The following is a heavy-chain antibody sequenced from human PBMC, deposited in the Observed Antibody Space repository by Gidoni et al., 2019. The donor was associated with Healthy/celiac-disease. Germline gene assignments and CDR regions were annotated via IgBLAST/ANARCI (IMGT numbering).Heavy chain of an antibody. V-gene: IGHV3-23*01. CDR2: ISGSGGST. CDR3: AKDRAAIAAADGYFDY. CDR1: GFTFSSYA. D-gene: IGHD6-13*01. Sequence: EVQLLESGGGLVQPGGSRRLSCAASGFTFSSYAMSWVRQAPGKGLEWVSAISGSGGSTYYADSVKGRFTISRDNSKNTLYLQMNSLRAEDTAVYYCAKDRAAIAAADGYFDYWGQGTLVTVSS. J-gene: IGHJ4*02.